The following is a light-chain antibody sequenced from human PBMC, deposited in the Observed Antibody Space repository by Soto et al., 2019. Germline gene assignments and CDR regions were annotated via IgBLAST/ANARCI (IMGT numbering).Light chain of an antibody. CDR1: QSVSSF. V-gene: IGKV3-11*01. CDR3: EQRSNWPQFT. CDR2: GAS. Sequence: EIVLTQSPATLSLSPGERASLSCRASQSVSSFVAWYQKKPGQAPRLVIHGASNRATGSPARFSGSGSGTDFTLAIAGLEPEDCALYYCEQRSNWPQFTFGQGTRLEIK. J-gene: IGKJ5*01.